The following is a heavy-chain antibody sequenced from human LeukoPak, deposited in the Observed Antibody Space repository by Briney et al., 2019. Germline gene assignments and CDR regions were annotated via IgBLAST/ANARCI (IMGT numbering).Heavy chain of an antibody. D-gene: IGHD3-9*01. J-gene: IGHJ4*02. CDR2: MSPNSGNT. V-gene: IGHV1-8*01. CDR1: GYTFTSYD. Sequence: ASVKVSCKASGYTFTSYDITWVRQAPGQGLEWMGWMSPNSGNTGYAQKFQGRVTMTRNTSITTAYMELSSLISEDTAVYYCARETTIPPYYFDYWGLGSQVTVSP. CDR3: ARETTIPPYYFDY.